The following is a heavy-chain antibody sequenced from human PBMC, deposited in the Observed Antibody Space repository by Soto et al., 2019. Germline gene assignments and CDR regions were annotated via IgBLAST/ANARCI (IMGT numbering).Heavy chain of an antibody. J-gene: IGHJ4*02. CDR3: ASGANYYDSFMH. CDR2: INHSGST. D-gene: IGHD3-22*01. V-gene: IGHV4-34*01. Sequence: SETLSLTCAVYGGSFSGYYWSWIRQPPGKGLEWIGEINHSGSTNYNPSLKSRVTISVDTSKNQFSLKLSSVTAADTAVYYCASGANYYDSFMHWGQGTLVTVSS. CDR1: GGSFSGYY.